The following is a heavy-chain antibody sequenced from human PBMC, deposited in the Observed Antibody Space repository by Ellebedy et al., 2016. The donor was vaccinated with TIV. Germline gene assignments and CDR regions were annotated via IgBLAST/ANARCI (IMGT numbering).Heavy chain of an antibody. CDR3: ARGVMVTASNNWFDP. Sequence: MPSETLSLTCAVYGGSFSGYYWSWIRQSPGKGLEWIGEINRRGGTSSNPSLKSRVTISQDKSKSQFSLTLSPVTAADTAVYYCARGVMVTASNNWFDPWGQGTLVTVTS. CDR2: INRRGGT. D-gene: IGHD2-21*02. J-gene: IGHJ5*02. CDR1: GGSFSGYY. V-gene: IGHV4-34*01.